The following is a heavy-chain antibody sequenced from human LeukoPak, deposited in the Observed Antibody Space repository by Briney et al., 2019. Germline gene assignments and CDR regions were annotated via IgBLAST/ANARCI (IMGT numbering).Heavy chain of an antibody. CDR1: GFTVSSNY. D-gene: IGHD2-15*01. J-gene: IGHJ6*03. CDR3: ASPRVVVGYYMDV. V-gene: IGHV3-66*02. CDR2: IYSGGST. Sequence: GGSLRLSCAASGFTVSSNYMSWVRQAPGKGLEWVSVIYSGGSTYYADSVKGRFTISRDNSKNTLYLQMNSLRAEATAVYYCASPRVVVGYYMDVWGKGTTVTVSS.